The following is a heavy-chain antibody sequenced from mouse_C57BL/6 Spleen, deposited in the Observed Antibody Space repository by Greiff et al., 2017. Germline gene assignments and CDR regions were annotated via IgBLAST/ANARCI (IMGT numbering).Heavy chain of an antibody. Sequence: QVQLQQPGAELVRPGSSVKLSCKASGYTFTSYWMHWVKQRPIQGLEWIGNIDPSDSETHYNQKFKDKATLTVDKSSSTAYMQLSSLTSEDSAVYDCARDYYGSRGYFDVWGTGTTVTVSS. V-gene: IGHV1-52*01. CDR1: GYTFTSYW. CDR2: IDPSDSET. D-gene: IGHD1-1*01. J-gene: IGHJ1*03. CDR3: ARDYYGSRGYFDV.